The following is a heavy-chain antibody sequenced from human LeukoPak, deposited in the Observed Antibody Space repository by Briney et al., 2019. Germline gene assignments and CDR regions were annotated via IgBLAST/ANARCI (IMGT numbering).Heavy chain of an antibody. D-gene: IGHD1-1*01. Sequence: GGSLRLSCAASGFTFSSYGMHWVRQAPGKGLEWVAVILYDGSKKYYADSVKGRFTISRDNSKNTLYLQMNSLRGEDTAVYYCAKDSSNWDAPYYFDYWGQGTLVTVSS. J-gene: IGHJ4*02. CDR2: ILYDGSKK. CDR1: GFTFSSYG. V-gene: IGHV3-30*18. CDR3: AKDSSNWDAPYYFDY.